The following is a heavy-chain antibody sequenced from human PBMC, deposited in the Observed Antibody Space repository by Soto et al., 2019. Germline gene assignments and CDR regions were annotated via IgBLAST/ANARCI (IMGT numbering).Heavy chain of an antibody. V-gene: IGHV3-66*01. CDR2: TYSAGTT. D-gene: IGHD1-26*01. Sequence: EVQLVESGGGLVHPGGSLRLSCAASGLTASSDYVSWVRQAPGKGLEWVSVTYSAGTTYSADSVQGRFTISRDDSKNMVYLQMNRLRAEDTAVYFCARDPGDRNGMSVWGQGTTVTVSS. J-gene: IGHJ6*02. CDR1: GLTASSDY. CDR3: ARDPGDRNGMSV.